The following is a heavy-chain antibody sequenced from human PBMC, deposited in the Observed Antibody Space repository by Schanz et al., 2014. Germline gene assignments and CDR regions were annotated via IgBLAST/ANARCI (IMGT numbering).Heavy chain of an antibody. CDR3: ARDTAQSCIGPSCFEYFQH. V-gene: IGHV4-39*06. D-gene: IGHD2-2*01. Sequence: RLRLQESGPGLVKPSETLSLTCNVSGGSISSNIYYWGWIRQPPGKGLEWIGSTHYNGKTYYNPSIKSRKSIAEDSSKNQFPLRLVSVTAADTALYYCARDTAQSCIGPSCFEYFQHWGLGILVTVSS. J-gene: IGHJ1*01. CDR1: GGSISSNIYY. CDR2: THYNGKT.